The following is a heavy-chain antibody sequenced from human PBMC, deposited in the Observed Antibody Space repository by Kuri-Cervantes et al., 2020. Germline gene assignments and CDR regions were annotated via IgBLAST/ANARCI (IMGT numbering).Heavy chain of an antibody. CDR1: GFTFSSYG. CDR2: IWYDGSNK. D-gene: IGHD3-10*01. J-gene: IGHJ4*02. CDR3: AKLWLWFGETNDY. Sequence: GGSLRLSCAASGFTFSSYGMHWVRQAPGKGLEWVAVIWYDGSNKYYADSVKGRFTISRDNSKNTLYLQMNSLRAEDTAVYYCAKLWLWFGETNDYWGQGTLVTVSS. V-gene: IGHV3-30*02.